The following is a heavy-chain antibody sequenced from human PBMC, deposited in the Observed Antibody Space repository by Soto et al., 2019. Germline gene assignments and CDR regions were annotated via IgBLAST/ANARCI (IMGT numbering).Heavy chain of an antibody. Sequence: EVQLLESGGGLVQPGGSLRLSCAASGFTFSSFVMNWVRQAPGKGLEWVSTISPGADVSHYTDSVKGRFTISRDNSRRRLHLQMDSLRVEDAAVYFCVRRAITATTKWCAFDVWGQGTAVTVSS. J-gene: IGHJ3*01. CDR2: ISPGADVS. D-gene: IGHD1-20*01. CDR3: VRRAITATTKWCAFDV. V-gene: IGHV3-23*01. CDR1: GFTFSSFV.